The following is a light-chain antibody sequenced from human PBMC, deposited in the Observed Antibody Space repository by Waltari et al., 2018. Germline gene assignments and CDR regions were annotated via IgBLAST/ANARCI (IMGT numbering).Light chain of an antibody. J-gene: IGLJ3*02. CDR1: GSNVGRNY. V-gene: IGLV1-47*01. CDR2: RND. CDR3: AVWDDSVSGWV. Sequence: VVTQPPSASETPGQRVTISCSGSGSNVGRNYVTWYQQVPGTAPKVVIYRNDRRPSGVPDRFSGSKSGTSASLAISGLRSEDEADYYCAVWDDSVSGWVFGGGTKLTVL.